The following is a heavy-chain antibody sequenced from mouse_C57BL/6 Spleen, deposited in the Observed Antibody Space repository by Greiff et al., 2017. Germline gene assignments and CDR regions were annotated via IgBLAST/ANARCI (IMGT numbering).Heavy chain of an antibody. CDR2: IWWDDDK. CDR1: GFSLSTFGMG. V-gene: IGHV8-8*01. D-gene: IGHD1-1*01. Sequence: QVTLKVSGPGILQPSQTLSLTCSFSGFSLSTFGMGVGWIRQPSGKGLEWLAHIWWDDDKYYNPALKSRLTISKDTSKNQVFLKIANVDTADTATYYCARIVAGSSYGYYAMDYWGQGTSVTVSS. J-gene: IGHJ4*01. CDR3: ARIVAGSSYGYYAMDY.